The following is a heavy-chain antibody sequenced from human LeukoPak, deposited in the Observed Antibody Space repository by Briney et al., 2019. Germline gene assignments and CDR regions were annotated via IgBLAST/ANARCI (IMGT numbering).Heavy chain of an antibody. J-gene: IGHJ4*02. D-gene: IGHD6-19*01. CDR3: ARDRAVAGLLDY. Sequence: GGSLRLSCAASGFTFSSYSMNWVRQAPGKGLEWVANINQDGSEKQYVDSVKGRFTISRENAKNSLYLQMNSLRAEDTAVYYCARDRAVAGLLDYWGQGTLVTVSS. CDR1: GFTFSSYS. V-gene: IGHV3-7*01. CDR2: INQDGSEK.